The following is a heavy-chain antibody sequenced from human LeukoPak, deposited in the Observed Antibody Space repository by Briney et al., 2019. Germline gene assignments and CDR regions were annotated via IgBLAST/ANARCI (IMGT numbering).Heavy chain of an antibody. Sequence: PGGSLRLSCAASGFTFSSYGMHWVRQAPGKGLEWVAVIWYDGSNKYYADSVKGRFSISRDDSKNTLYLQMNSLRAEDTAVYYCAREGDYWGQGTLVTVSS. J-gene: IGHJ4*02. CDR1: GFTFSSYG. CDR2: IWYDGSNK. CDR3: AREGDY. V-gene: IGHV3-33*01.